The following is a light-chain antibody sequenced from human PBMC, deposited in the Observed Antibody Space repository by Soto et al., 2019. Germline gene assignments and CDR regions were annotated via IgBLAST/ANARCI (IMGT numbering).Light chain of an antibody. J-gene: IGKJ5*01. CDR1: ENIYTN. CDR2: GAS. Sequence: EIVMTQSPATLSVSPGERATLSCRASENIYTNLAWYQQKPGQAPRLLFYGASTRATGLPARFSGTGSGTEFTLTINSLQAGDSAVYYCQQYYNWPRTFGQGTRLEIK. V-gene: IGKV3-15*01. CDR3: QQYYNWPRT.